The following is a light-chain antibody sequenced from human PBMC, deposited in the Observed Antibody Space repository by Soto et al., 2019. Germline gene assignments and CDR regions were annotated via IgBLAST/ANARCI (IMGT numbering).Light chain of an antibody. CDR1: QSVTSSY. V-gene: IGKV3-20*01. CDR2: GAS. J-gene: IGKJ4*01. Sequence: EIVFTQSPSTLSFSPGERVTLFCRASQSVTSSYLAWYQQKPGQAPRLLIYGASRRATDIPDRFIGSGSGTDFTLTISRLEPEDFTVYYCQQYGSSPLTFGGGTKVDIK. CDR3: QQYGSSPLT.